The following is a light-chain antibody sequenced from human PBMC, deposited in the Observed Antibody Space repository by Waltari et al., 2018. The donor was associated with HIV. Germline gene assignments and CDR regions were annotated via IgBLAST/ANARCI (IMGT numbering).Light chain of an antibody. CDR1: SSDVGTSNS. CDR3: CTYAVIVV. Sequence: QSALTQPASVSGSPGQSITISCTGTSSDVGTSNSVSWYQQHPVKVPKLVIFDVTKRPSGVSDRVSGSKSGNTASLTIAGLQAEDEADYYCCTYAVIVVFGGGTKLTVL. V-gene: IGLV2-23*02. J-gene: IGLJ2*01. CDR2: DVT.